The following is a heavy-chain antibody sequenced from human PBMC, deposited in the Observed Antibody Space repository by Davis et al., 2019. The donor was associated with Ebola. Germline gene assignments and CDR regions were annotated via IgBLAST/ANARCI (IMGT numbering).Heavy chain of an antibody. D-gene: IGHD3-10*01. CDR3: AKDIQFGELLPHYFDY. J-gene: IGHJ4*02. Sequence: SLKISCAASGFTFDDYAMHWVRQAPGKGLEWVSSISWNSGSLGYADSVKGRFTISRDNAKNSLYLQMNSLRAEDTALYYCAKDIQFGELLPHYFDYWGQGTLVTVSS. CDR2: ISWNSGSL. CDR1: GFTFDDYA. V-gene: IGHV3-9*01.